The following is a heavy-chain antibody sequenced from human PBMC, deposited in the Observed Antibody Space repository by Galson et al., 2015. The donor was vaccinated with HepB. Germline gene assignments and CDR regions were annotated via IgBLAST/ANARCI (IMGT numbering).Heavy chain of an antibody. D-gene: IGHD4-17*01. J-gene: IGHJ6*02. Sequence: SVKVSCKASGYTFTSYYMHWVRQAPGQGLEWMGIINPSGGSTSYAQKFQGRVTMTRDTSTSTVYMELSSLRSEDTAVYYCARGSTTVTQFPWYYCYGMDVWGQGTTVTVSS. V-gene: IGHV1-46*01. CDR1: GYTFTSYY. CDR3: ARGSTTVTQFPWYYCYGMDV. CDR2: INPSGGST.